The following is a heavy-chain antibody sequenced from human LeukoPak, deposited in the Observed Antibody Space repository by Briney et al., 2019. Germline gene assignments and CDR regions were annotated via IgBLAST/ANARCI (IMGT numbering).Heavy chain of an antibody. CDR3: AREGGYSGSYRDCYFDY. CDR2: ISYDGSNK. V-gene: IGHV3-30*04. J-gene: IGHJ4*02. CDR1: GFTFSSYA. Sequence: GGSLRLSCAASGFTFSSYAMHWVRQAPGKGLEWVAVISYDGSNKYHADSVKGRFTISRDNSKNTLYLQMNSLRAEDTAVYYCAREGGYSGSYRDCYFDYWGQGTLVTVSS. D-gene: IGHD1-26*01.